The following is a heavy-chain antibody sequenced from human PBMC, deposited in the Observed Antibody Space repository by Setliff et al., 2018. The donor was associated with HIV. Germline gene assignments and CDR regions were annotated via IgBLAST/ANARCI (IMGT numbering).Heavy chain of an antibody. Sequence: ASVKVSCKASGYPFSGCYMHWVRQAPGQGLEWMGRINPNSGGTNYAQKFQGRVTMTRDMSISTAYMELSRLRSDDTAVYYCARVWLYYYGSGPEAPFDYWGQGTLVTVSS. V-gene: IGHV1-2*06. J-gene: IGHJ4*02. CDR1: GYPFSGCY. D-gene: IGHD3-10*01. CDR3: ARVWLYYYGSGPEAPFDY. CDR2: INPNSGGT.